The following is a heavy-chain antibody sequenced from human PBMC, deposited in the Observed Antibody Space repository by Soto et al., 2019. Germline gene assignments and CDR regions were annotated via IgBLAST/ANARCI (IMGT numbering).Heavy chain of an antibody. Sequence: PSETLSLTCTVSGGSINSDDCYWDWVRQAPGMGLEWIGSIFYSGATYYNPSLRSRATMSVDTSKNQFSLRLSSVTAADTAVYSCARRIEDRIRHHYFAYWGQGVLVTVSS. CDR3: ARRIEDRIRHHYFAY. CDR1: GGSINSDDCY. V-gene: IGHV4-39*01. J-gene: IGHJ4*02. CDR2: IFYSGAT. D-gene: IGHD2-15*01.